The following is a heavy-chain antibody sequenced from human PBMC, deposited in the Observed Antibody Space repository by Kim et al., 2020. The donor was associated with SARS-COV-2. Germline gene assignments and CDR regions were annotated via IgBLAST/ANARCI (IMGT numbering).Heavy chain of an antibody. V-gene: IGHV3-30*01. D-gene: IGHD3-10*01. Sequence: DSARGRFTISRDTSKNTLYLVMNSLRPEDTALYYCARGDSGRHFNYFGMDVWGQGTTVTVSS. J-gene: IGHJ6*02. CDR3: ARGDSGRHFNYFGMDV.